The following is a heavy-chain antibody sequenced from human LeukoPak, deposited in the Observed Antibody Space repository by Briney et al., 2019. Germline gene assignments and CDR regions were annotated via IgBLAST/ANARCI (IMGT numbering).Heavy chain of an antibody. CDR1: GYTFTNYG. D-gene: IGHD3-10*01. J-gene: IGHJ3*02. Sequence: ASVKVSCKASGYTFTNYGISWVRQAPGQGLEWMGWISAYKGNTNYAQKVQGRVTMTTDTPTSTAYMELRSLRSDDTAVYYCARQSVITMVRGDDAFDIWGQGTRVTVSS. V-gene: IGHV1-18*01. CDR2: ISAYKGNT. CDR3: ARQSVITMVRGDDAFDI.